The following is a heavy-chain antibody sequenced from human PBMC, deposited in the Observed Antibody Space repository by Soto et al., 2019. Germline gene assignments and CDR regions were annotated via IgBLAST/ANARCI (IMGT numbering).Heavy chain of an antibody. D-gene: IGHD3-3*01. V-gene: IGHV4-59*08. CDR2: FYYSGLT. CDR1: GGSLNTYY. CDR3: ARGNTHGYYYMDV. J-gene: IGHJ6*03. Sequence: QVQLQESGPGLVKPSETLSLTCAVSGGSLNTYYWTWIRQPPGKGLEWIGYFYYSGLTNYNPSRKSRVTISMNTSKNQLSMKLTSVTAADTAVYFCARGNTHGYYYMDVWGRGTTVTVSS.